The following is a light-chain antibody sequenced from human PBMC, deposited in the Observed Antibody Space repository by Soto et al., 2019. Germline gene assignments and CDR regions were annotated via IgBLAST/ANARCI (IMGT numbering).Light chain of an antibody. V-gene: IGKV3-20*01. CDR1: QSVSSDW. CDR3: EAYHGSPPT. Sequence: TVLTQSPGTLSLSPGERAALSCRASQSVSSDWLAWYQQKPGQPPRLLIYGASNRATVIPDRFSGSGSGADFTLPISSLQPEDVDLYVCEAYHGSPPTVGQGTMVEIK. J-gene: IGKJ1*01. CDR2: GAS.